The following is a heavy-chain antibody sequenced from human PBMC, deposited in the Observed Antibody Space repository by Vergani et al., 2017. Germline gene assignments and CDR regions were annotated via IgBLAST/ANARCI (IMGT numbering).Heavy chain of an antibody. V-gene: IGHV3-53*02. D-gene: IGHD1-26*01. CDR1: GFTVSSNY. J-gene: IGHJ3*02. CDR3: ARSPQGGSYLDAFDI. CDR2: IYSGGST. Sequence: EVQLVETGGGLIQPGGSLRLSCAASGFTVSSNYMSWVRQAPGKGLEWVSVIYSGGSTYYADSVKGRFTSSRDNSKNTLYLQMNSLRAEDTAVYYCARSPQGGSYLDAFDIWGQGTMVTVSS.